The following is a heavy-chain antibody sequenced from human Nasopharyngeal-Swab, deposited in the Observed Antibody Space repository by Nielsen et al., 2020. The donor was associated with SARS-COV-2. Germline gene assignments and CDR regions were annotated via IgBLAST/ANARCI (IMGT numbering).Heavy chain of an antibody. V-gene: IGHV3-33*01. Sequence: WIRQPPGKGLEWVAIIWYDGSNKYYADSVKGRFTISRDNSKNTLYLQMNSLRAEGTAVYYCARDGDILTGLSLDYWGQGTLVTVPQ. J-gene: IGHJ4*02. CDR2: IWYDGSNK. D-gene: IGHD3-9*01. CDR3: ARDGDILTGLSLDY.